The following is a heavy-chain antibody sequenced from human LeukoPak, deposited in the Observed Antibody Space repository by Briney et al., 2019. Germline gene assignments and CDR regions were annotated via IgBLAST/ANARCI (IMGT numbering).Heavy chain of an antibody. Sequence: GGSLRLSCAASGFIFSNYAMSWVRQAPGQGLEWVSGISTSGGRTYYADSVKGRFTIPRDNSKNTLYLQMNNLRAEDTAVYYCAKDSYDSSGYYIQGLFDYWGQGTLVTVSS. J-gene: IGHJ4*02. CDR3: AKDSYDSSGYYIQGLFDY. D-gene: IGHD3-22*01. CDR1: GFIFSNYA. CDR2: ISTSGGRT. V-gene: IGHV3-23*01.